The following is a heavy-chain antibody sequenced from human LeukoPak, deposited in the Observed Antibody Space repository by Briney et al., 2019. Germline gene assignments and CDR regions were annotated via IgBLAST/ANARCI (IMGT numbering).Heavy chain of an antibody. D-gene: IGHD2-2*01. J-gene: IGHJ6*03. Sequence: ASVKVSCKASGYTFTSYDINWVRQATGQGLEWMGWMNPNSGNTGYAQKFQGRVTITRNTSISTAYMELSSLRSEDTAVYYCARGAACGSTSCYQANYYYYYMDAWGKGTTVIVSS. CDR2: MNPNSGNT. CDR1: GYTFTSYD. CDR3: ARGAACGSTSCYQANYYYYYMDA. V-gene: IGHV1-8*03.